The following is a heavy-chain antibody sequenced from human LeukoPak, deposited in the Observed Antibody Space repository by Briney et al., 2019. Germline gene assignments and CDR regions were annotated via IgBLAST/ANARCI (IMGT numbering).Heavy chain of an antibody. Sequence: PGGSLGLSLAAPGFPLRSYSMKWVRQAPGKGVGWVSSISSSSSYIYYADSVKGRFTISRDNAKNSLYLQMNSLRAEDTAVYYCARGDCSGGSCYQAWGQGTLVTVSS. D-gene: IGHD2-15*01. CDR3: ARGDCSGGSCYQA. CDR2: ISSSSSYI. V-gene: IGHV3-21*01. CDR1: GFPLRSYS. J-gene: IGHJ4*02.